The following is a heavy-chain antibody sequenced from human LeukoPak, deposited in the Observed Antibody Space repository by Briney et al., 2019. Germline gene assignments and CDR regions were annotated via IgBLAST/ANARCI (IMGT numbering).Heavy chain of an antibody. CDR3: AREDCSSTSCHGFMDV. J-gene: IGHJ6*03. CDR1: GGSISSGDYY. V-gene: IGHV4-30-4*08. D-gene: IGHD2-2*01. CDR2: IYYSGST. Sequence: SETLSLTCTVSGGSISSGDYYWSWIRQPPGKGLEWIGYIYYSGSTYYNPSLKSQVTISVDTSKNQFSLKLSSVTAADTAVYYCAREDCSSTSCHGFMDVWGKGTTVTVSS.